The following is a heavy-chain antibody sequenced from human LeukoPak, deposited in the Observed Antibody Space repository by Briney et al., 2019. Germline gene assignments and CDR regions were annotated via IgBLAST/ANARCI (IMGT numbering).Heavy chain of an antibody. V-gene: IGHV3-21*01. Sequence: GGSLRLSCAASGFTFSSYSMNWVRQAPGKWLEWVSSITSSSSYIYYADSVKGRFTISRDNAKNSLYLQMNSLRAEDTAVYYCATSSDYVILTGYLIGYYYMDVWGKGTTVTVSS. CDR2: ITSSSSYI. CDR1: GFTFSSYS. J-gene: IGHJ6*03. D-gene: IGHD3-9*01. CDR3: ATSSDYVILTGYLIGYYYMDV.